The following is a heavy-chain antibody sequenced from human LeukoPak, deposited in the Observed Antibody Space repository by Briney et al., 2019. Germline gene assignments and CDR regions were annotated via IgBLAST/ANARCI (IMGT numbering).Heavy chain of an antibody. CDR1: GGSIGTRDYY. D-gene: IGHD5-18*01. Sequence: SETLSLTCTVSGGSIGTRDYYWNWIRQPPGKGLEWIGYISDRGSTLYNPSLKSRVTISSDTSKTHFSLKLSSVTAADTAVYYCGRGLYGYEGHDFWGQGTLVTVSS. CDR3: GRGLYGYEGHDF. J-gene: IGHJ4*03. CDR2: ISDRGST. V-gene: IGHV4-30-4*08.